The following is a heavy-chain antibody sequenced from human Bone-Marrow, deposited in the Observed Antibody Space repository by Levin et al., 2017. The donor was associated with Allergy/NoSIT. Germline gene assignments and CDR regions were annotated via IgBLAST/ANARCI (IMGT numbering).Heavy chain of an antibody. D-gene: IGHD3-16*02. V-gene: IGHV4-38-2*01. J-gene: IGHJ4*02. CDR2: IYHSGST. CDR1: GYSISSGYY. CDR3: ARGVGVTFGGVIENYFDY. Sequence: KASETLSLTCAVSGYSISSGYYWGWIRQPPGKGLEWIGSIYHSGSTYYNPSLKSRVTISVDTSKNQFSLKLSSVTAADTAVYYCARGVGVTFGGVIENYFDYWGQGTLVTVSS.